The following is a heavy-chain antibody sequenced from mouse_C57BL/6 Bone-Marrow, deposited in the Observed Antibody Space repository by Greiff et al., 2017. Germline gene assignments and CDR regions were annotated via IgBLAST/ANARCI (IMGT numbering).Heavy chain of an antibody. CDR3: YRIVDWYYYFDY. D-gene: IGHD1-1*02. Sequence: QVTLKESGPGILQPSQTLSLTCSSSGFSLSTFGMGVGWIRQPSGMGLVWLAHIWWDDDKYYNPALKRRLTIAKDTSNNQVFLHIANVDAADAATYYCYRIVDWYYYFDYWCQGTTLTVSS. CDR2: IWWDDDK. CDR1: GFSLSTFGMG. V-gene: IGHV8-8*01. J-gene: IGHJ2*01.